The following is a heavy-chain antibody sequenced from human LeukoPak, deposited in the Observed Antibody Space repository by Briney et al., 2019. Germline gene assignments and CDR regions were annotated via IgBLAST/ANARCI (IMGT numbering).Heavy chain of an antibody. CDR1: GYTFTSYG. CDR3: ARDGAPYSAYDY. D-gene: IGHD5-12*01. CDR2: ISAYNGNT. J-gene: IGHJ4*02. V-gene: IGHV1-18*01. Sequence: ASVKVSCKASGYTFTSYGISWVRQAPGQGLEWMGWISAYNGNTNYAQNLQGRVTVTTDTSTTTTYMELRSLRSDDTAVYYCARDGAPYSAYDYWGQGTQVTVSS.